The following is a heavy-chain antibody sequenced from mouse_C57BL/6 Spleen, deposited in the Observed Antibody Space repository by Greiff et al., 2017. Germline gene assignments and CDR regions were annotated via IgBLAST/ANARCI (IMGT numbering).Heavy chain of an antibody. CDR3: ARENYYGYFEG. CDR1: GFTFSDYY. J-gene: IGHJ1*03. CDR2: INYDGSST. V-gene: IGHV5-16*01. Sequence: EVNVVESEGGLVQPGSSMKLSCTASGFTFSDYYMAWVRQVPEKGLEWVANINYDGSSTYYLDSLKSRFIISRDNAKNILYLQMSSLKSEDTATYYCARENYYGYFEGWGTGTTVTVSS.